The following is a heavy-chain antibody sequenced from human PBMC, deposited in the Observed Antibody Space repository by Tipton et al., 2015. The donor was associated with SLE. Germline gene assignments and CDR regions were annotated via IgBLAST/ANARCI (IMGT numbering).Heavy chain of an antibody. J-gene: IGHJ4*02. CDR1: GFTFSSYS. D-gene: IGHD6-13*01. CDR2: ISSSSYT. CDR3: ARGSEGSSSWYGEDY. V-gene: IGHV3-21*01. Sequence: SLRLSCAASGFTFSSYSMNWVRQAPGKGLEWVSSISSSSYTYYADSVKGRFTISRDNAKNSLYLQMNSLRAEDTAVYYCARGSEGSSSWYGEDYWGQGTLVPVSS.